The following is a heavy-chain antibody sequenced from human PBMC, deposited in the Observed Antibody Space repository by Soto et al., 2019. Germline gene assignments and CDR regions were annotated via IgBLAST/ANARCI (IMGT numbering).Heavy chain of an antibody. CDR2: IYSGGXT. V-gene: IGHV3-66*01. CDR3: ARDGTYNWV. D-gene: IGHD1-1*01. Sequence: EVQLVESGGGLVQPGGSLRLSCAASGFTVSNNYMRWVRQAPGKGLEWVSLIYSGGXTXXADXVKGRFTISRDNSKNTXXXXXXXXXXXXXXXXYXARDGTYNWVGGQGILVTVSS. J-gene: IGHJ4*02. CDR1: GFTVSNNY.